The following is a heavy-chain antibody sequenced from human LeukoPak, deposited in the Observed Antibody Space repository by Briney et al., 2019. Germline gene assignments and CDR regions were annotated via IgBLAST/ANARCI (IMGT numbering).Heavy chain of an antibody. CDR3: AREDTDIVVVPAANHFDY. CDR1: GFTFSSYS. J-gene: IGHJ4*02. CDR2: ISSSSSYI. D-gene: IGHD2-2*01. V-gene: IGHV3-21*01. Sequence: GGSLRLSCAASGFTFSSYSMNWVRQAPGKGLEWVSSISSSSSYIYYADSVKGRFTISRDNAKNSLYLQMNSLRPEDTAVYYCAREDTDIVVVPAANHFDYWGQGTLVTVSS.